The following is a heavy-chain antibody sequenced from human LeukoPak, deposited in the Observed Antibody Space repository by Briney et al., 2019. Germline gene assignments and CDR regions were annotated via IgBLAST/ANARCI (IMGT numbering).Heavy chain of an antibody. Sequence: GRSLTLSCAASRFTFSTNAIGWDRQAPRKGLEWVSSISASGGSTYYADSVKGRFTICRDTSKHTLCLQMGSLRAADTAVTYCTTARPDCSAVSCYREYWGEGALVTVSS. CDR1: RFTFSTNA. V-gene: IGHV3-23*01. J-gene: IGHJ4*03. CDR2: ISASGGST. CDR3: TTARPDCSAVSCYREY. D-gene: IGHD2-15*01.